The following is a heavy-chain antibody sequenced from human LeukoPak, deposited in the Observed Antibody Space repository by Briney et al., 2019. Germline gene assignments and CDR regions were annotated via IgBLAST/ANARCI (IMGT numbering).Heavy chain of an antibody. D-gene: IGHD3-16*01. Sequence: GGPLRLSCAASGFTFSTYGMHWVRQAPGKGPEWVAFIRYDGSDKFYADSVKGRFTLSRDNSKNTLYLQMNSLRAEDTAVYYCAKDLRGGGRFFDYWGQGTLVTVSS. CDR3: AKDLRGGGRFFDY. CDR2: IRYDGSDK. CDR1: GFTFSTYG. V-gene: IGHV3-30*02. J-gene: IGHJ4*02.